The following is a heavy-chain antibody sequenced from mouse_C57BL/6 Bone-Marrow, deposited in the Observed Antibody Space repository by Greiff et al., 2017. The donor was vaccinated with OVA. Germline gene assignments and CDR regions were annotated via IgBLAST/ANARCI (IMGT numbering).Heavy chain of an antibody. CDR1: GYTFTSYW. Sequence: VQLQESGAELVRPGSSVKLSCKASGYTFTSYWMHWVKQRPIQGLEWIGNIDPSDSETHYNQKFKDKATLTVDKSSSTAYMQLSSLTSEDSAVYYGARTESITTDPLCAMDYWGQGTSVTVSS. CDR2: IDPSDSET. V-gene: IGHV1-52*01. D-gene: IGHD1-1*01. J-gene: IGHJ4*01. CDR3: ARTESITTDPLCAMDY.